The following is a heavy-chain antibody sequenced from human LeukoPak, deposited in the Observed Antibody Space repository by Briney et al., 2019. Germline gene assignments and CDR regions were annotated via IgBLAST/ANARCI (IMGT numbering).Heavy chain of an antibody. CDR1: GGSFSGYY. Sequence: SETLSLTCAVYGGSFSGYYWSWIRQPPGKGLEWIGEINHSGSTNYNPSLKSRVTISVDTSKNQFSLKLSSVTAADTAVYYRARVVPAAYKYYYYGMDVWGQGTTVTVSS. J-gene: IGHJ6*02. V-gene: IGHV4-34*01. CDR3: ARVVPAAYKYYYYGMDV. CDR2: INHSGST. D-gene: IGHD2-2*01.